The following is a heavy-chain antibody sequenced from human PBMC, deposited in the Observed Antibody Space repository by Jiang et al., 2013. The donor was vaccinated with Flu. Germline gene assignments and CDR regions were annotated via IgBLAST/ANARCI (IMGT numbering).Heavy chain of an antibody. CDR2: INPYNGNT. CDR3: ATSPRTYCSGTSCHFDN. J-gene: IGHJ4*02. CDR1: ANSFFTHV. Sequence: SGAEVNKPGASVKVSCKASANSFFTHVIGWVRQAPGQGFEWMGWINPYNGNTNYAQKVQDRVTMTAETSTTTAYLELRSLRSDDTAVYYCATSPRTYCSGTSCHFDNWGQGTLVTVSS. D-gene: IGHD2-2*01. V-gene: IGHV1-18*04.